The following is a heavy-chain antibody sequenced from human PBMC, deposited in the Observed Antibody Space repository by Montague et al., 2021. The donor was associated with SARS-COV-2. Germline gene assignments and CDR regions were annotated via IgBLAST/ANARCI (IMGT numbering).Heavy chain of an antibody. CDR1: GDSVSSNSVS. Sequence: CAISGDSVSSNSVSWNWIRQSPSRGLEWLGRTYYRSKWSNDALSVKSRITITPDTSKNQLSLRLTSVTPADTAVYYCAREVVGVKTNWLDTWGQGTLVTVSS. V-gene: IGHV6-1*01. J-gene: IGHJ5*02. CDR2: TYYRSKWSN. CDR3: AREVVGVKTNWLDT. D-gene: IGHD3-16*01.